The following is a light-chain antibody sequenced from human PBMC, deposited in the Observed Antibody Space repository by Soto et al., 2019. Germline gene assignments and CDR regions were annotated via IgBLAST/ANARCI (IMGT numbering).Light chain of an antibody. Sequence: EIVWTQSPGTLSLSPGERATLSCRASQSVGGNYVAWYQQKPGQAPRLLIYGASSRATGIPDRFSGSGSGTDFTLTINRLEPEDFAVFYCQQYGSSPGTFGQGTKVEIK. V-gene: IGKV3-20*01. J-gene: IGKJ1*01. CDR1: QSVGGNY. CDR3: QQYGSSPGT. CDR2: GAS.